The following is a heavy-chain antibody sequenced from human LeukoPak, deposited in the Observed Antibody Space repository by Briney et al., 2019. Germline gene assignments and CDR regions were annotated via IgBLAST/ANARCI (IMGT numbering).Heavy chain of an antibody. CDR2: ISDSGST. V-gene: IGHV4-59*08. J-gene: IGHJ5*02. D-gene: IGHD3-10*01. Sequence: SETLSLTCTVPGGAISSHYWSWIRQPPGKGLEWIGYISDSGSTIYNPSLKSRVTILGDTSKNQFSLKLSSVTAADTAVYYCARHATGSYSVPWLDPWGQGTLVTVSS. CDR1: GGAISSHY. CDR3: ARHATGSYSVPWLDP.